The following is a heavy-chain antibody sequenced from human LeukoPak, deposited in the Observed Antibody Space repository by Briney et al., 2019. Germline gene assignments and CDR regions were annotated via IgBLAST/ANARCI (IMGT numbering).Heavy chain of an antibody. Sequence: SETLSLTCAVYGGSSSGYYWSWIRQPPGKGLEWIGEIKHSGSTNYNPSLKSRVTISVDTSKNQFSLKLSSVTAADTAVYYCARVDCSSTSCYKPDAFDIWGQGTMVTVSS. D-gene: IGHD2-2*02. V-gene: IGHV4-34*01. CDR2: IKHSGST. CDR3: ARVDCSSTSCYKPDAFDI. CDR1: GGSSSGYY. J-gene: IGHJ3*02.